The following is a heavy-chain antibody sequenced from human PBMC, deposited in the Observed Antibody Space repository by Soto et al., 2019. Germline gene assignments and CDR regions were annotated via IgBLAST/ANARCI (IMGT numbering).Heavy chain of an antibody. D-gene: IGHD1-26*01. V-gene: IGHV3-30*18. Sequence: ESVGGVVQPGRSLRLSCAASGFTFSSYGMHWVRQAPGKGLEWVAVISYDGSNKYYADSVKGRFTISRDNSKNTLYLQMNSLRAEDTAVYYCAKETYSGSSAHFDYWGQGTLVTVSS. CDR1: GFTFSSYG. CDR3: AKETYSGSSAHFDY. J-gene: IGHJ4*02. CDR2: ISYDGSNK.